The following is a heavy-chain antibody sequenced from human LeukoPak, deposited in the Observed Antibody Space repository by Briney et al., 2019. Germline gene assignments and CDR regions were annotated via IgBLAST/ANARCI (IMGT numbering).Heavy chain of an antibody. Sequence: GGSLRLSCAASGFTFSSHEMNWVRQAPGKGLEWASYITSSGSAIYYADSVKGRFTISRDNAKNSLYLQMNSLRADDTALYYCAREVVGATSEFDFWGQGTLVTVSS. CDR3: AREVVGATSEFDF. V-gene: IGHV3-48*03. CDR2: ITSSGSAI. J-gene: IGHJ4*02. CDR1: GFTFSSHE. D-gene: IGHD1-26*01.